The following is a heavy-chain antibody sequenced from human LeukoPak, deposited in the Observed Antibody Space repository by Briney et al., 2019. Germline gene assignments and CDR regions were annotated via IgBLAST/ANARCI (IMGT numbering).Heavy chain of an antibody. CDR3: AREYSSGWLYYFDY. CDR2: IDWDDDK. Sequence: ESGPTLVNPTQTLTLTCTFSGFSLRTSGMCVSWIRQPPGKALEWLERIDWDDDKYYSTSLKTRLPISRDSSKTQVVLTMTNMDPVETATYYCAREYSSGWLYYFDYWGQGTLVTVSS. CDR1: GFSLRTSGMC. D-gene: IGHD6-19*01. J-gene: IGHJ4*02. V-gene: IGHV2-70*11.